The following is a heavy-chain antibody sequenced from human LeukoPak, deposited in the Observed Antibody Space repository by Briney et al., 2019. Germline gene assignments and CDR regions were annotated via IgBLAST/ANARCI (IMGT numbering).Heavy chain of an antibody. J-gene: IGHJ4*02. CDR2: ISNSSSYI. CDR1: GFTFSSYS. Sequence: GGSLRLSCAASGFTFSSYSMNWVRQAPGKGLEWVSSISNSSSYIYYADSVKGRFTISRDNAKNSLYLQMNSLRAEDTAVYYCARASWLVLNYWGQGTLVTVSS. V-gene: IGHV3-21*01. CDR3: ARASWLVLNY. D-gene: IGHD6-19*01.